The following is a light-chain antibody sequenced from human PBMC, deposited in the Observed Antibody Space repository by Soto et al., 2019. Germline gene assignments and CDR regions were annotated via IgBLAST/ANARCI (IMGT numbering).Light chain of an antibody. CDR2: DAS. CDR1: QTVRNNY. V-gene: IGKV3-20*01. Sequence: EVECTKSPGTLSLSPGEIATLSCRASQTVRNNYLAWYQQKPGQAHRLLIYDASSRATGIPDRFSGGGSGTDLTLTISRLEPEDCEVYYGQQFSSYPLTFGGGTKVDIK. J-gene: IGKJ4*01. CDR3: QQFSSYPLT.